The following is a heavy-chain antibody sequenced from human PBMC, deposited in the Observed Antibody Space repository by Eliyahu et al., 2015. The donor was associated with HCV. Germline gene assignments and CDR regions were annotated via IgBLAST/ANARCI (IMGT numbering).Heavy chain of an antibody. J-gene: IGHJ5*02. Sequence: QVQLQESGPGLVKPSQTLSLTCTVSGGSISSGGYYWSWIRQHPGKGLEWIGYIYYSGSTYYNPSLKSRVTISVDTSKNQFSLKLSSVTAADTAVYYCARGAVKRGIVPAAIAGWFDPWGQGTLVTVSS. CDR1: GGSISSGGYY. CDR2: IYYSGST. CDR3: ARGAVKRGIVPAAIAGWFDP. D-gene: IGHD2-2*01. V-gene: IGHV4-31*03.